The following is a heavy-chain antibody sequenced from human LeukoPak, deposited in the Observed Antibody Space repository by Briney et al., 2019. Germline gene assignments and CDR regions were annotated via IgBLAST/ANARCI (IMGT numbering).Heavy chain of an antibody. D-gene: IGHD3-22*01. V-gene: IGHV1-69*05. CDR2: IIPIFGTA. J-gene: IGHJ3*02. CDR1: GGTFSSYA. CDR3: ARDGFDYYDSSGYLGDAFDI. Sequence: SVKVSCKASGGTFSSYAISWVRQAPGQGLEWMGGIIPIFGTANYAQKFQGRVTITTDESTSTAYMELSSLRSEDTAVYYCARDGFDYYDSSGYLGDAFDIWGQGTMVTVSS.